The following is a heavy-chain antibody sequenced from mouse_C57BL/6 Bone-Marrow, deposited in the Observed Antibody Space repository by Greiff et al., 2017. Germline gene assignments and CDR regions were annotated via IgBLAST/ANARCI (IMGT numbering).Heavy chain of an antibody. V-gene: IGHV5-12*01. CDR3: ARLGYYGSSYDYFDY. J-gene: IGHJ2*01. CDR1: GFTFSDYY. Sequence: EVHLVESGGGLVQPGGSLKLSCAASGFTFSDYYMYWVRQTPEKRLEWVAYISNGGGSTYYPDTVKGRFTISRDNAKNTLYLQMSRLKSEDTAMYYCARLGYYGSSYDYFDYWGQGTTLTVSS. CDR2: ISNGGGST. D-gene: IGHD1-1*01.